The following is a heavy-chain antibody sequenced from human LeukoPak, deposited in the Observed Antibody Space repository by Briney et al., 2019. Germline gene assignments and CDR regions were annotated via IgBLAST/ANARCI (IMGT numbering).Heavy chain of an antibody. CDR1: GFTFSSYG. J-gene: IGHJ6*02. CDR3: AKDRGYYYYGMDV. CDR2: ISYDGSNT. Sequence: GRSLRLSCAASGFTFSSYGMHWVRQAPGKGLEWVAVISYDGSNTYYADSVKGRFTISRDNSKNTLYLQMNSLRAEDTAVYYCAKDRGYYYYGMDVWAKGPRSPSP. V-gene: IGHV3-30*18.